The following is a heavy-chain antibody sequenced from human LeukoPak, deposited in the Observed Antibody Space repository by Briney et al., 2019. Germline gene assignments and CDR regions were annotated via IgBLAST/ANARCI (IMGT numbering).Heavy chain of an antibody. CDR3: AKAIVVVTTNGFDAFDI. J-gene: IGHJ3*02. CDR1: GYTLTELS. Sequence: ASVKVSCKVSGYTLTELSMHWVRQAPGKGLEWMGGFDPEDGETIYAQKFQGRVTMTEDTSTDTAYMELSSLRSEDTAVYYCAKAIVVVTTNGFDAFDIWGQGTMVTVSS. CDR2: FDPEDGET. V-gene: IGHV1-24*01. D-gene: IGHD3-22*01.